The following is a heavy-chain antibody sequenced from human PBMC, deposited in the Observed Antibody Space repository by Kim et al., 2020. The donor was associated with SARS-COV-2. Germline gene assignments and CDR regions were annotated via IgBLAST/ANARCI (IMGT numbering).Heavy chain of an antibody. D-gene: IGHD6-19*01. V-gene: IGHV3-7*01. CDR2: IRQDGNQK. J-gene: IGHJ3*02. CDR3: ARGGDQYSSGKDSFDI. Sequence: GGSLRLSCAASGFTFSSYWMTWVRQAPGKGLEWVSNIRQDGNQKYYVDSVKGRFTISRDNAKNSLYLQMNSLRAEDTAVYYCARGGDQYSSGKDSFDIWGQGTMVTVSS. CDR1: GFTFSSYW.